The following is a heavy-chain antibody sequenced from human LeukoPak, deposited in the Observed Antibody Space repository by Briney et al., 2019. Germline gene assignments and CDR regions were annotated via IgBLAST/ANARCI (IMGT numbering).Heavy chain of an antibody. V-gene: IGHV3-7*01. CDR3: AKLRVGAIDF. Sequence: GGSLRLSCAASGFTFSSYWMNWVRQAPGKGLEWVANIKQDGSEKYYVDSVKGRFTISRDNAKNSLYLQMNSLRAEDTAVFYCAKLRVGAIDFWGQGTLVTVSS. CDR2: IKQDGSEK. CDR1: GFTFSSYW. D-gene: IGHD1-26*01. J-gene: IGHJ4*02.